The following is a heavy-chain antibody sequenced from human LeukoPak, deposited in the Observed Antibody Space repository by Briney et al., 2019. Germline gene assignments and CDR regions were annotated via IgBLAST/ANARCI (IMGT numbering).Heavy chain of an antibody. CDR2: INHSGST. CDR3: ARGNYGGNSEGYYFDY. D-gene: IGHD4-23*01. CDR1: GGSFSGYY. J-gene: IGHJ4*02. Sequence: SETLSLTCAVYGGSFSGYYWSWIRQPTGKGLEWIGKINHSGSTNYNPSLKSRVTISVDTSKNQFSLKLSSVTAADTAVYYCARGNYGGNSEGYYFDYWGQGTLVTVSS. V-gene: IGHV4-34*01.